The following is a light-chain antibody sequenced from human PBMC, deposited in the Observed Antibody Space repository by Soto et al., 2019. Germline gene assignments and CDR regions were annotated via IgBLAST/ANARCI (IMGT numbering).Light chain of an antibody. J-gene: IGLJ2*01. Sequence: QSVLTQSPSASASLGASVKLTCTLSSGHSNYAIAWHQQQSEKGPRYLMKVNSDDSHNKGDGIPDRFSGSSSGAERYLTISSLQSEDEADYYCQTWDTGIRVFGGGTKLTVL. CDR3: QTWDTGIRV. CDR2: VNSDDSH. CDR1: SGHSNYA. V-gene: IGLV4-69*01.